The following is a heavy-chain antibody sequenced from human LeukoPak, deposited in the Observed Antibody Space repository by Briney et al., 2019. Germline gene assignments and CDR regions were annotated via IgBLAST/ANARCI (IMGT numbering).Heavy chain of an antibody. Sequence: GGSLRLSCAASGLTFSSYAMAWVRQAPGKGLEWVSTINGSGVSTYYGDSVKGRFTISRDNSKNTLYLRMNSLRVEDTAVYYCASQYIEVNYYYHMDVWGTGTTVIVS. V-gene: IGHV3-23*01. J-gene: IGHJ6*03. D-gene: IGHD5-18*01. CDR2: INGSGVST. CDR3: ASQYIEVNYYYHMDV. CDR1: GLTFSSYA.